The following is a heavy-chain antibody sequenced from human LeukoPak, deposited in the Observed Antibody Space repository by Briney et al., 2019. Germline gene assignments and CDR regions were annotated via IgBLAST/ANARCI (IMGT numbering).Heavy chain of an antibody. D-gene: IGHD3-9*01. Sequence: SETLSLTCTVSGGSISSGSYYWSWIRQPAGKGLEWIGRIYTSGSTNYNPSLKSRVTISVDTSKNQFSLKLSSVTAADTAEYYCASTDYDILTGYYNGWFDPWGQGTLVTVSS. V-gene: IGHV4-61*02. J-gene: IGHJ5*02. CDR1: GGSISSGSYY. CDR2: IYTSGST. CDR3: ASTDYDILTGYYNGWFDP.